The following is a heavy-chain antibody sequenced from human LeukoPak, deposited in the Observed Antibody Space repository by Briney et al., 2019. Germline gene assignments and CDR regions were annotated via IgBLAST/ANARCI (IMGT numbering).Heavy chain of an antibody. Sequence: GGSLRLSCAASGFTFDDYAMHWVRQAPGKGLEWVSGISWNSGSIGYADPVKGRFTISRDNAKNSLYLQMNSLRAEDTALYYCAKDGVRNYYDSSGYGYWGQGTLVTVSS. CDR1: GFTFDDYA. D-gene: IGHD3-22*01. V-gene: IGHV3-9*01. J-gene: IGHJ4*02. CDR3: AKDGVRNYYDSSGYGY. CDR2: ISWNSGSI.